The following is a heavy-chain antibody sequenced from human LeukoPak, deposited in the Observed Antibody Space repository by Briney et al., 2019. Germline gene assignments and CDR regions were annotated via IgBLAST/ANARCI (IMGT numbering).Heavy chain of an antibody. J-gene: IGHJ5*02. CDR2: ISAYNGNT. D-gene: IGHD2-15*01. CDR3: ARETISFSGGRRYLGWFGP. Sequence: ASVKVSCKASGYTFTSYAMNWVRQAPGQGLEWMGWISAYNGNTNYAQKFQGRVTMNTDTSTSTAYMELRSLRSDDTAVYYCARETISFSGGRRYLGWFGPWGQGTLVTVSS. V-gene: IGHV1-18*01. CDR1: GYTFTSYA.